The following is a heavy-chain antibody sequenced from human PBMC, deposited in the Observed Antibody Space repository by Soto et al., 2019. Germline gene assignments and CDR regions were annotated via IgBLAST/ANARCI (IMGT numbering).Heavy chain of an antibody. Sequence: HCGSLGLSCAASRVSVFSFGVSWVRQAPGKGLEWVSAISGSGGLYYADSVKGRFTISRDNSKNTLYLQMNSLRAEDTAVYYCAKDRRAMDHWGQGTLVTV. CDR3: AKDRRAMDH. J-gene: IGHJ4*02. CDR1: RVSVFSFG. V-gene: IGHV3-23*01. CDR2: ISGSGGL. D-gene: IGHD5-18*01.